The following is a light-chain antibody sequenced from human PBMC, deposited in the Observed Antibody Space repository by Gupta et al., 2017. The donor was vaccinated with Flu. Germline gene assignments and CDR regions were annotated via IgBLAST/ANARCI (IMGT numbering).Light chain of an antibody. V-gene: IGKV1-5*03. CDR2: GAS. CDR3: QQYSDLVT. CDR1: QNIGTW. Sequence: DTQLTQSPSSLSASVGDSITITCWASQNIGTWLAWYQQKPEQSPRLLIYGASSLQHGAPSRLSGAGSGTDFTLTISGLQADDLGTYYCQQYSDLVTFGPGTRL. J-gene: IGKJ5*01.